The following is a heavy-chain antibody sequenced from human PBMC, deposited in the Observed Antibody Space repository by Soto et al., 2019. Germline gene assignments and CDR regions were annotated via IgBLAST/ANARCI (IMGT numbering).Heavy chain of an antibody. Sequence: SETLSLTCTVSGGSISSYYWSWIRQPPGKGLEWIGYIYYSGSTNYNPSLKSRVTISVDTSKNQFSLKLSSVTAADTAVYYCARDLARELERPYYYYYIDVWGKGTTVTVSS. D-gene: IGHD1-1*01. CDR2: IYYSGST. V-gene: IGHV4-59*01. CDR1: GGSISSYY. CDR3: ARDLARELERPYYYYYIDV. J-gene: IGHJ6*03.